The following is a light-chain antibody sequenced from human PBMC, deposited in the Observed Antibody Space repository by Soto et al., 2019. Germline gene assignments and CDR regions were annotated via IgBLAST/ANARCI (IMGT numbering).Light chain of an antibody. V-gene: IGKV1-5*03. CDR2: KAS. CDR3: QHYDSYPFT. J-gene: IGKJ3*01. Sequence: DIQMTQSPSTLSASVGDRVTISCRASQSIRNYLAWYQQKSGKAPNLLIYKASTLESGVPSRFSGSGSGTEFTLTISSLQPDDFATYYCQHYDSYPFTFGPGTQVNIK. CDR1: QSIRNY.